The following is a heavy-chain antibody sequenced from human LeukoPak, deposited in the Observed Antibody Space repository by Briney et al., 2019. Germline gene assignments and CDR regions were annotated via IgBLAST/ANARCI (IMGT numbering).Heavy chain of an antibody. CDR1: GFTFSSYW. Sequence: GGSLRLSCAASGFTFSSYWMSWVRQAPGKGREWVANIEQDGSETYYVDSVRGRFTISRDNAKNSLYLQMNSLGAEDTAVYYCARPTHTTYKSAFAIWGQGTMVTVSS. J-gene: IGHJ3*02. CDR2: IEQDGSET. D-gene: IGHD3-10*01. CDR3: ARPTHTTYKSAFAI. V-gene: IGHV3-7*04.